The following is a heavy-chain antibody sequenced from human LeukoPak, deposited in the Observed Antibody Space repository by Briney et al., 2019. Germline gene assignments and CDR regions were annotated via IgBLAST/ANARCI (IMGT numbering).Heavy chain of an antibody. Sequence: GSLRLSCTASGFTFSDYWMTWVRQAPGKGLEWVANIKQDGGAKYYVDSVKGRFTISRDNAKNSLYLQMDSLRVEDTATYYCARWRGSTSERSDYWGQGTLVTVSS. V-gene: IGHV3-7*01. CDR3: ARWRGSTSERSDY. CDR1: GFTFSDYW. J-gene: IGHJ4*02. CDR2: IKQDGGAK. D-gene: IGHD2-2*01.